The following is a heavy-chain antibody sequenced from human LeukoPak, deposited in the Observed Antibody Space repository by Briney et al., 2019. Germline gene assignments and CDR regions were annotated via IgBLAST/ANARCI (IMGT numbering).Heavy chain of an antibody. CDR3: AKDSGDYYDSSGYYDTGGYFDY. J-gene: IGHJ4*02. D-gene: IGHD3-22*01. CDR1: GFTFSNYA. V-gene: IGHV3-23*01. Sequence: TGGSLRLSCAASGFTFSNYAMNWVRQAPGKGLEWVSLISGSTGSTYYADSVKGRFSISRDNSKNTLYLQMNSLRAEDTAVYYCAKDSGDYYDSSGYYDTGGYFDYWGQGTLVTVSS. CDR2: ISGSTGST.